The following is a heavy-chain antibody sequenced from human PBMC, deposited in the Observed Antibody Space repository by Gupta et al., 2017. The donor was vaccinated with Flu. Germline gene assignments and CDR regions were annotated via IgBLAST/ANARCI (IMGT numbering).Heavy chain of an antibody. V-gene: IGHV3-7*01. Sequence: CAAFGFTFTSFWRSGVRQAPGEGLEWVANINKDGSEKYYVDSVKGRLTISRENAKNPLYLQMNSLRAEDTAVYYCTRAQYWCQGTLVTVSS. CDR3: TRAQY. CDR2: INKDGSEK. J-gene: IGHJ4*02. CDR1: GFTFTSFW.